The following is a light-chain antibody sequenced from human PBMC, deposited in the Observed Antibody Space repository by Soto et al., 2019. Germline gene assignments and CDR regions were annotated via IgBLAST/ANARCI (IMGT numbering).Light chain of an antibody. CDR3: ASWDDSLNGYV. V-gene: IGLV1-44*01. Sequence: QSVRTQPPSASGTPGQRVTISCSGSSSNIGSNTVNWYQQLPGTAPKLLIYSNNQRPSGAPDRFSGSKSGTPASLAISGLQSEDEADYYCASWDDSLNGYVLGTGTKVTV. J-gene: IGLJ1*01. CDR2: SNN. CDR1: SSNIGSNT.